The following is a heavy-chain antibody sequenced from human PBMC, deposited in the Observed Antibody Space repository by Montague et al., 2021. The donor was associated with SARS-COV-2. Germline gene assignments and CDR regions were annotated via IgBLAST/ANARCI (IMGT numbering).Heavy chain of an antibody. V-gene: IGHV4-34*01. Sequence: SETLSLTCAVSGGSFSNHYWSWIRQSPGKGLEWIGESNDSGSTNYNPSLTSEGTISVDTSKNQFHLNLKSVTAADTAVYYCARGTVSVKMAVVVFWGGIYYFDSWGQGTLVAVSS. J-gene: IGHJ4*02. CDR2: SNDSGST. D-gene: IGHD2-21*01. CDR3: ARGTVSVKMAVVVFWGGIYYFDS. CDR1: GGSFSNHY.